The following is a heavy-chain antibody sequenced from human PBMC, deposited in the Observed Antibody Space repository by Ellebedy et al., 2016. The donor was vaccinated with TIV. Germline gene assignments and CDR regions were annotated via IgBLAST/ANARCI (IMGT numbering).Heavy chain of an antibody. V-gene: IGHV1-46*01. Sequence: AASVKVSCKASGYTFTSYYIHWARQAPGQGLEWMGVINPSGGSTFHAQKFQGRVTMTRDTSTSTVYMELSRLRSEDTAVYSCARVGIAGSGLGSLDYWGQGTLVTVSS. J-gene: IGHJ4*02. D-gene: IGHD3/OR15-3a*01. CDR3: ARVGIAGSGLGSLDY. CDR1: GYTFTSYY. CDR2: INPSGGST.